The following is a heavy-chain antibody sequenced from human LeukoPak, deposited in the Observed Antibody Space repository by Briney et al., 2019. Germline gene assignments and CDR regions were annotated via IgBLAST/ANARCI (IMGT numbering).Heavy chain of an antibody. D-gene: IGHD4/OR15-4a*01. CDR2: SYYSGST. CDR3: ARPLNSYHYMDV. Sequence: PSETLSLTCTVSGGSINNGPYYWAWIRQPPGKGLEWIASSYYSGSTYYNPSLVSRVTISVDTSKNQLSLKLSSVTAADAAVYFCARPLNSYHYMDVWGKGTTVIVSS. J-gene: IGHJ6*03. V-gene: IGHV4-39*01. CDR1: GGSINNGPYY.